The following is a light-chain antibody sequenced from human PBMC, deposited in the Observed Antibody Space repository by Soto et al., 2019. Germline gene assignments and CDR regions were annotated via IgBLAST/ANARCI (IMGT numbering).Light chain of an antibody. CDR3: QQYYNWPRT. CDR2: GAS. CDR1: QNIHTN. V-gene: IGKV3-15*01. Sequence: EIVMTQSPATLSVSPGEIATLSCRAGQNIHTNLAWYQQKPGQAPMLLFYGASTVSTGLPARFSGSGSGTEFTLTINSLQAEDCADYYCQQYYNWPRTFGQGTRLEIQ. J-gene: IGKJ5*01.